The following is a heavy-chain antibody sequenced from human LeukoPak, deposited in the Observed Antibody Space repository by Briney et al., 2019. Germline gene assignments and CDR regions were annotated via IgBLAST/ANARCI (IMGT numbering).Heavy chain of an antibody. CDR1: GGSISSYY. D-gene: IGHD5-12*01. Sequence: SETLSLTCTVSGGSISSYYWSWIRQPAGKGLEWLGRIYTSGSTIYNPSLKSRVTISVDTSKNQFSLKLSSVTAADTAVYYCGRITGGYSGYFDYWGQGSLVTDCS. J-gene: IGHJ4*02. CDR3: GRITGGYSGYFDY. V-gene: IGHV4-4*07. CDR2: IYTSGST.